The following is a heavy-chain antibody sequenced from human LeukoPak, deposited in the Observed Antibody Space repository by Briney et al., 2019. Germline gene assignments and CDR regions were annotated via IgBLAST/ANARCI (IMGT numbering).Heavy chain of an antibody. J-gene: IGHJ3*02. CDR1: GFTFSSYG. CDR2: IWFDGSNK. CDR3: ARDQSDYYDSSGHDAFDI. D-gene: IGHD3-22*01. Sequence: PGRSLTLSCAASGFTFSSYGFHWVRQAPGKGLEWVAVIWFDGSNKYYADSVKGRFTISRDYSKNTLYLQMNSLRAEDTAVYYCARDQSDYYDSSGHDAFDIWGQGTMVTVSS. V-gene: IGHV3-33*01.